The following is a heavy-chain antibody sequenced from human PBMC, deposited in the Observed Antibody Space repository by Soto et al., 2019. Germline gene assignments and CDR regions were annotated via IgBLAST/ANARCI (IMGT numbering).Heavy chain of an antibody. CDR2: IYYSGST. V-gene: IGHV4-31*03. J-gene: IGHJ4*02. D-gene: IGHD3-3*01. Sequence: SETLSLTCTVSGGSISSGGYYWSWIRQHPGKGLEWIGYIYYSGSTYYNPSLKSRVTISVDTSKNQFSLKLSSVTAADTAVYYCARGGSYDFWRPFDYWGQGTLVTVSS. CDR1: GGSISSGGYY. CDR3: ARGGSYDFWRPFDY.